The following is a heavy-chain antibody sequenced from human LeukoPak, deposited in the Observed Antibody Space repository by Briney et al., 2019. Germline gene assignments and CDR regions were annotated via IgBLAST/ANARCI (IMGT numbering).Heavy chain of an antibody. J-gene: IGHJ4*02. Sequence: PSETLSLTCTVSGGPISSYYWSWIRQPPGKGLEWIGYIYTSGSTNYNPSLKSRVTISVDTSKNQFSLKLSSVTAADTAVYYCASLGFYWGQGTLVTVSS. CDR1: GGPISSYY. V-gene: IGHV4-4*09. CDR3: ASLGFY. CDR2: IYTSGST. D-gene: IGHD7-27*01.